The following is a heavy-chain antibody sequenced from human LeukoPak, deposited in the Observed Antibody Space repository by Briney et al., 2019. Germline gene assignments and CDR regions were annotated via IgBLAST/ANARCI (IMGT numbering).Heavy chain of an antibody. J-gene: IGHJ4*02. V-gene: IGHV3-53*01. D-gene: IGHD1-26*01. CDR2: IYSGGST. CDR3: ARAILREGDY. CDR1: GFNFNTYW. Sequence: GGSLRLSCAASGFNFNTYWMSWVRQAPGKGLEWVSVIYSGGSTYYADSVKGRFTISRDNSKNTLYLQMNSLRAEDTAVYYCARAILREGDYWGQGTLVTVSS.